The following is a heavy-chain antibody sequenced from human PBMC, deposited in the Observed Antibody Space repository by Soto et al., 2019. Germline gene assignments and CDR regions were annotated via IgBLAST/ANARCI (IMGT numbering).Heavy chain of an antibody. V-gene: IGHV1-24*01. J-gene: IGHJ6*02. CDR3: SIAPGDSSGYYKGYYYYYGMDV. D-gene: IGHD3-22*01. Sequence: ASVKVSCKVSGYTLTELSMHWVRQAPGKGLEWMGGFDPEDGETIYAQKFQGRVTMTEDTSTDTAYMELSSLRSDDTAVYYCSIAPGDSSGYYKGYYYYYGMDVWGQGTTVTVSS. CDR2: FDPEDGET. CDR1: GYTLTELS.